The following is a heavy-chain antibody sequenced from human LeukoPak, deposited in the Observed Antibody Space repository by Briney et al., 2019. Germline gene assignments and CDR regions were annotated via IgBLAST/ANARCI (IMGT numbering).Heavy chain of an antibody. J-gene: IGHJ6*02. CDR3: AKARSSRYYGMDV. Sequence: SVKVSCKASRDTFSSDSISWVRQAPGRGLEWMGRINPISGIANFAQKFQGRVTITADKSTRTAYMELRSLRSEDTAVYYCAKARSSRYYGMDVWGQGTTVTVSS. CDR2: INPISGIA. V-gene: IGHV1-69*02. CDR1: RDTFSSDS.